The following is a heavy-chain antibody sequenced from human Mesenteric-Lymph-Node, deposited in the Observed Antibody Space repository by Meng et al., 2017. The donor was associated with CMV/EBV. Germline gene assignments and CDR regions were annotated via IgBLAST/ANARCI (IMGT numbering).Heavy chain of an antibody. CDR1: GYTFTGYY. CDR3: ATSFLGDYGDLGY. CDR2: INPNSGGT. V-gene: IGHV1-2*02. D-gene: IGHD4-17*01. J-gene: IGHJ4*02. Sequence: ASVKVSCKASGYTFTGYYMHWVRQAPGQGLEWMGWINPNSGGTNYAQKFQGRVTMTRDTSTSTVYMELSSLRSDDTAVYYCATSFLGDYGDLGYWGQGTLVTVSS.